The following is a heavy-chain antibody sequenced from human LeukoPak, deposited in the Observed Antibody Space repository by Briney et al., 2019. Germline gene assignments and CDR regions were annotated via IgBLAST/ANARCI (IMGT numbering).Heavy chain of an antibody. CDR2: IYTSGST. CDR3: ARDNLLRFLEWSFGWFDP. Sequence: SETPSLTCTVSGGSISSYYWSWIRQPAGKGLEWIGRIYTSGSTNYNPSLKSRVTMSVDTSKNQFSLKLSSVTAADTAVYYCARDNLLRFLEWSFGWFDPWGQGTLVTVSS. CDR1: GGSISSYY. J-gene: IGHJ5*02. V-gene: IGHV4-4*07. D-gene: IGHD3-3*01.